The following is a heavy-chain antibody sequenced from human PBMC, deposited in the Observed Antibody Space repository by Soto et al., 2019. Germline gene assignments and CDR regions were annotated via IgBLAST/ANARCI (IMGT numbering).Heavy chain of an antibody. CDR3: ARDQNRFYGMDV. V-gene: IGHV1-18*01. CDR2: IFPYNGNT. Sequence: QVQLVQSGAEVKKAGASLKVSCKASGYSFTSYGISWVRQAPGQGLEWVGWIFPYNGNTNYAKKLQDRVTMTTDTSTNTAYMELRSLRSDDTAVYYCARDQNRFYGMDVWGQGTTVNVSS. CDR1: GYSFTSYG. J-gene: IGHJ6*02.